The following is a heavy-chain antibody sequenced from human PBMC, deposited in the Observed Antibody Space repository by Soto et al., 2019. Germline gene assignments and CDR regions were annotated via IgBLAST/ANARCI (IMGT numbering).Heavy chain of an antibody. CDR2: ISAYNGNT. Sequence: VASVKVSCKASGYTFTSYGISWVRQAPGQGLEWMGWISAYNGNTNYAQKLQGRVTMTTDTSTSTAYMELRSLRSDDTAVYYCARDYDFWSGYLTFDPWGQGTLVTVSS. D-gene: IGHD3-3*01. J-gene: IGHJ5*02. V-gene: IGHV1-18*04. CDR3: ARDYDFWSGYLTFDP. CDR1: GYTFTSYG.